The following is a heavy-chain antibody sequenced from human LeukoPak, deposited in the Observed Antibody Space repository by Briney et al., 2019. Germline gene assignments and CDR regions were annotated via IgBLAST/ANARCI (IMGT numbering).Heavy chain of an antibody. CDR3: ATHSSSWLYGMDV. CDR1: GFTFSSYS. D-gene: IGHD6-13*01. J-gene: IGHJ6*02. Sequence: GGSLRLSCAASGFTFSSYSMNWVRQAPGKGLEWVSSISSSSSYIYYADSVKGRFTISRDNAKNSLYLQMNSLRAEDTAVYYCATHSSSWLYGMDVWGQGTTVTVSS. V-gene: IGHV3-21*01. CDR2: ISSSSSYI.